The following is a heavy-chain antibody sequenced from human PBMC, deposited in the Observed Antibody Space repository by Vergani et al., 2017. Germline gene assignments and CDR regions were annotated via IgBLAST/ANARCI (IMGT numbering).Heavy chain of an antibody. CDR1: GFTFSSYW. CDR2: INSDGSST. Sequence: EVQLVESGGGLVQPGGSLRLSCAASGFTFSSYWMHWVRQAPGKGLVWVSRINSDGSSTSYADSVKGRFTISRDNAKNTLYLQMNSLRAEDTAVYYCAKDLRELAVAGTFDYWGQGTLVTVSS. CDR3: AKDLRELAVAGTFDY. J-gene: IGHJ4*02. V-gene: IGHV3-74*01. D-gene: IGHD6-19*01.